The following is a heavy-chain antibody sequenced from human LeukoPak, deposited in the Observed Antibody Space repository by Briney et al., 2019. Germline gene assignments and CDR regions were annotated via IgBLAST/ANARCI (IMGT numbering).Heavy chain of an antibody. J-gene: IGHJ4*02. CDR2: ISWNSGSI. Sequence: GGSLRLSCAASGFTFDDYAMHWVRQAPGKGLEWVSGISWNSGSIGYADSVKGRFTISRDNAKNSLYLQMNSLRAEDTALYYCAKDRGLEPTEFDYWGQGTLVTVSS. D-gene: IGHD1-1*01. CDR3: AKDRGLEPTEFDY. CDR1: GFTFDDYA. V-gene: IGHV3-9*01.